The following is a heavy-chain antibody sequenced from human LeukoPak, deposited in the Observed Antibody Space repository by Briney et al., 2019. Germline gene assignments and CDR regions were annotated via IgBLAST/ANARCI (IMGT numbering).Heavy chain of an antibody. V-gene: IGHV3-74*01. CDR1: GFTFSNYW. Sequence: GGSLRLSCAASGFTFSNYWMHWVRQAPGEALMWVSRIKSDGSSTTYADSVKGRFTISRDNAKNTLYLQMNSLRAEDTAVYYCSRDSLSSCGGDCYSGLDVWGQGTTVTVS. D-gene: IGHD2-21*02. CDR3: SRDSLSSCGGDCYSGLDV. CDR2: IKSDGSST. J-gene: IGHJ6*02.